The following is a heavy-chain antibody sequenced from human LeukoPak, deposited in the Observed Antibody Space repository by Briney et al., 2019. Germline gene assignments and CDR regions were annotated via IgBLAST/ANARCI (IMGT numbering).Heavy chain of an antibody. J-gene: IGHJ6*02. CDR1: GGSISSGGYS. V-gene: IGHV4-30-2*01. CDR2: INHSGST. CDR3: ARGHVGSYAYYYYYGMDV. D-gene: IGHD2-8*01. Sequence: SQTLSLTCAVSGGSISSGGYSWSWIRQPPGKGLEWIGEINHSGSTNYNPSLKSRVIISVDTSKNQFSLKVRSVTAADTAVYYCARGHVGSYAYYYYYGMDVWGQGTTVTVSS.